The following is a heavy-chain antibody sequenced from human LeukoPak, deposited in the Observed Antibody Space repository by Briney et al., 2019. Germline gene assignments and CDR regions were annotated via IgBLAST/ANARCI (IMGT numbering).Heavy chain of an antibody. Sequence: GGSLRLSCAASGFTVSSNYMSWVRQAPGKGLEWVSVIYSGGNTYYADSVKGRFTISRDNSKNTLYLQMESLRGEDTAVYYCARETYSDYSSIWYRWFDPWGQGTLITVSS. D-gene: IGHD6-13*01. CDR1: GFTVSSNY. CDR2: IYSGGNT. V-gene: IGHV3-66*01. J-gene: IGHJ5*02. CDR3: ARETYSDYSSIWYRWFDP.